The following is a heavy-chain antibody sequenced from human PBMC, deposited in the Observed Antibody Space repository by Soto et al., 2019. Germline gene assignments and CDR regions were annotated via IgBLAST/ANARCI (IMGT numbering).Heavy chain of an antibody. V-gene: IGHV3-7*01. J-gene: IGHJ4*02. CDR3: AREAEEYYFDY. CDR2: IKEDGSEK. Sequence: EVQLVESGGGLVQPGGSRRLSCVASEFTFSSYWMSWVRQAPGKGPEWVANIKEDGSEKYYVDSVKGRFTISRDNAKKSLYRQMNSLRVDDTAVYYCAREAEEYYFDYWGQGTLVTVSS. D-gene: IGHD3-10*01. CDR1: EFTFSSYW.